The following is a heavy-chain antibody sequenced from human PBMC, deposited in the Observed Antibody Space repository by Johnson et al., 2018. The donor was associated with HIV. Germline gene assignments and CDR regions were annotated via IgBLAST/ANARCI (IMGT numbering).Heavy chain of an antibody. CDR1: GFTVSSNY. J-gene: IGHJ3*02. Sequence: EVQLVESGGGLVQPGGSLRLSCAAFGFTVSSNYMSWVRQAPGKGLEWVSVIYSGGTTGYADSVKGRFTISRDNAKNSLYLQMNSLKTEDTAVYYCTKSDYPGIAVAGSAYDDAFDIWGQGTKVTVSS. CDR3: TKSDYPGIAVAGSAYDDAFDI. V-gene: IGHV3-66*01. CDR2: IYSGGTT. D-gene: IGHD6-19*01.